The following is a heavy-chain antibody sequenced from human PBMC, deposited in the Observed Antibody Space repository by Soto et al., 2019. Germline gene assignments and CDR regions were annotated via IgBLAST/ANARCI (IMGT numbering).Heavy chain of an antibody. CDR3: AKDIVATTFYYYYYGMDV. Sequence: QVQLVESGGGVVQPGRSLRLSCAASGFTFSSYGMHWVRQAPGKGLEWVAVISYDGSNKYYADSVKGRFTISRDNSKNTLYLQMNSLRAEDTAVYYCAKDIVATTFYYYYYGMDVWGQGTTVTVSS. V-gene: IGHV3-30*18. CDR1: GFTFSSYG. CDR2: ISYDGSNK. D-gene: IGHD5-12*01. J-gene: IGHJ6*02.